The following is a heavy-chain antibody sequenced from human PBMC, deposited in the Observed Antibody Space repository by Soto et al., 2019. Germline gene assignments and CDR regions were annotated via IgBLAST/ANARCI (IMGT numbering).Heavy chain of an antibody. Sequence: ASVKVSCKVSGYTLTELSMHWVRQAPGKGLEWMGGFDPEDGETIYAQKFQGRVTMTEDTSTDTAYMELSSLRSEDTALYYCATGITMVRGLMAYFDYWGQGTLVTVSS. D-gene: IGHD3-10*01. CDR2: FDPEDGET. CDR1: GYTLTELS. CDR3: ATGITMVRGLMAYFDY. V-gene: IGHV1-24*01. J-gene: IGHJ4*02.